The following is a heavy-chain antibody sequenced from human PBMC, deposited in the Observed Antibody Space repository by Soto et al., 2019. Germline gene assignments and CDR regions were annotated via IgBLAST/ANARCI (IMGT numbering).Heavy chain of an antibody. CDR1: GYTFTSYY. D-gene: IGHD1-26*01. CDR3: ASPQGVGATFGLAFDI. V-gene: IGHV1-46*01. Sequence: QVQLVQSGAEVKKPGASVKVSCKASGYTFTSYYMHWVRQAPGQGLEWMGIINPSGGSTSYAQKVQSRVTMTRDTSTSRVYMELSSLRSEDTAVYYCASPQGVGATFGLAFDIWGQGTMVTVSS. CDR2: INPSGGST. J-gene: IGHJ3*02.